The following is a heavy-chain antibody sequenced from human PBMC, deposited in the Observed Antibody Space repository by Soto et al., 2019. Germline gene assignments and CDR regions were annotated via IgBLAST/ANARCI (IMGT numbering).Heavy chain of an antibody. CDR1: GGTFSSYA. V-gene: IGHV1-69*13. D-gene: IGHD2-15*01. J-gene: IGHJ4*02. CDR3: ARCNGGGSCWFGY. Sequence: GASVKVSCKASGGTFSSYAISWVRQAPGQGLEWMGGIIPIFGTANYAQKFQGRVTITADESTSTAYMELSSLRSEDTAVYYCARCNGGGSCWFGYWGQGTLVTVSS. CDR2: IIPIFGTA.